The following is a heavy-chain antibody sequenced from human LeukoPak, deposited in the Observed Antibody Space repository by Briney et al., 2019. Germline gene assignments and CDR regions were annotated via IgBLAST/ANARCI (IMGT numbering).Heavy chain of an antibody. CDR2: ISYSGST. CDR3: ARGDSGSLFDC. D-gene: IGHD1-26*01. Sequence: PSETLSLTCTVSGGSISSYYWSWIRQSPGQGLEWIGYISYSGSTNYNPSLKSRVTISLDTSKSQFSLKLTSVTAADTAVYYCARGDSGSLFDCWGQGTLVTVSS. V-gene: IGHV4-59*01. J-gene: IGHJ4*02. CDR1: GGSISSYY.